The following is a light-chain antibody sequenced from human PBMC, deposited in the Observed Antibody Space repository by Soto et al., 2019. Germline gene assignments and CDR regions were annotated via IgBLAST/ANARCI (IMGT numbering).Light chain of an antibody. CDR1: SSNVGSNT. V-gene: IGLV1-44*01. CDR3: AAWDDGLTGVI. CDR2: RNE. Sequence: QSVLTQPTSASGTPGQTVTISCSGSSSNVGSNTVNWYQHLAGTAPKLLIYRNEKRPSGVPARFSGSKSGTSASLAISGLQSDDEADYFCAAWDDGLTGVIFGGGTKLTVL. J-gene: IGLJ2*01.